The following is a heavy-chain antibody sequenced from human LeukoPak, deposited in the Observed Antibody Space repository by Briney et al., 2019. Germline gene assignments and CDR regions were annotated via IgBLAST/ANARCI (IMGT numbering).Heavy chain of an antibody. J-gene: IGHJ6*02. CDR3: AKDTRGGYYDILTGYSVDYYYYGMDV. CDR1: GFTFSSYA. CDR2: ISGSGGST. Sequence: PGGSLRLSRAASGFTFSSYAMSWVRQAPGKGLEWVSAISGSGGSTYYADSVKGRFTISRDNSKNTLYLQMNSLRAEDTAVYYCAKDTRGGYYDILTGYSVDYYYYGMDVWGQGTTVTVSS. V-gene: IGHV3-23*01. D-gene: IGHD3-9*01.